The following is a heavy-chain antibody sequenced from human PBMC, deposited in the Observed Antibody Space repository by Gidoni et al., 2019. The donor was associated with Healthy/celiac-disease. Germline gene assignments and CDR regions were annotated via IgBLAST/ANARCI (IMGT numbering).Heavy chain of an antibody. CDR3: ARGYSSSFFSPCDY. Sequence: QVQLVESGRGVVQPGRSLRLSCAASGFTSSSYAMHWVRQAPGKGLEWVAVISYDGSNKYYADSVKGRFTISRDNSKNTLYLQMNSLRAEDTAVYYCARGYSSSFFSPCDYWGQGTLVTVSS. V-gene: IGHV3-30-3*01. CDR1: GFTSSSYA. CDR2: ISYDGSNK. D-gene: IGHD6-6*01. J-gene: IGHJ4*02.